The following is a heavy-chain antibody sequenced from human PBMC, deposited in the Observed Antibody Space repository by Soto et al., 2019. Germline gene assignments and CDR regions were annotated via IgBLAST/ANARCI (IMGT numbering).Heavy chain of an antibody. V-gene: IGHV3-23*01. J-gene: IGHJ4*02. CDR1: GFTFGSNA. CDR3: ADGGEWSFYFVY. Sequence: LRLSCAASGFTFGSNAMSWVRQAPGKGLEWVSGISGSGDNTYYPDSVKGRFTISRDNSKNTLYLQMNNLRVEDTAVYYCADGGEWSFYFVYWGQGTLVTVSS. D-gene: IGHD3-3*01. CDR2: ISGSGDNT.